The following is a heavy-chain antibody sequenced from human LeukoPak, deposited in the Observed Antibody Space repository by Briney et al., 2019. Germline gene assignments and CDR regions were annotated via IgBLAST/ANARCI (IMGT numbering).Heavy chain of an antibody. V-gene: IGHV3-9*01. Sequence: GGSLRLSCAASGFTFDDYAMHWVRQVPGKGLEWVSGISWNSGSVGYAGSVKGRSTISRDNAKNSLYLQMDRLRDDDTALYYCAKARFEESCFDYWGQGTLVTVSS. CDR3: AKARFEESCFDY. CDR2: ISWNSGSV. CDR1: GFTFDDYA. J-gene: IGHJ4*02. D-gene: IGHD3-10*01.